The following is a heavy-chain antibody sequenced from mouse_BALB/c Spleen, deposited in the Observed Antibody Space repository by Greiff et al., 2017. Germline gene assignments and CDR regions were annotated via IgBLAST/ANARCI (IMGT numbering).Heavy chain of an antibody. CDR1: GYTFTSYV. D-gene: IGHD2-4*01. Sequence: EVQGVESGPELVKPGASVKMSCKASGYTFTSYVMHWVKQKPGQGLEWIGYINPYNDGTKYNEKFKGKATLTSDKSSSTAYMELSSLTSEDSAVYYCARGAYDYDGYYYAMDYWGQGTSVTVSS. V-gene: IGHV1-14*01. CDR2: INPYNDGT. J-gene: IGHJ4*01. CDR3: ARGAYDYDGYYYAMDY.